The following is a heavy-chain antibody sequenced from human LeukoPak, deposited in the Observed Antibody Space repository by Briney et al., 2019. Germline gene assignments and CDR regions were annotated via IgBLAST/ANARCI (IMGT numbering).Heavy chain of an antibody. CDR2: ISSSSSYI. J-gene: IGHJ3*02. V-gene: IGHV3-21*01. CDR1: GFTFSSYS. Sequence: GGSLRLSCAASGFTFSSYSMNWVRQAPGKGLEWVSSISSSSSYIYYADSVKGRFTISRDNDKNSLYLQMNSLRAEDTAVYYCARDIGSWYYGSGSYYRDAFDIWGQGTMVTVSS. CDR3: ARDIGSWYYGSGSYYRDAFDI. D-gene: IGHD3-10*01.